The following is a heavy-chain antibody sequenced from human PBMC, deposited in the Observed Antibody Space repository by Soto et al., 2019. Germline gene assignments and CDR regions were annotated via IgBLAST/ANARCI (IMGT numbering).Heavy chain of an antibody. CDR3: ARGGIPVWSGGFDS. CDR2: VRPNRANA. V-gene: IGHV1-18*01. CDR1: GYTFTDFG. Sequence: QVQLVQSGAEVKKPGASVKVSCKASGYTFTDFGLSWVRQAPGQGLEWMGWVRPNRANADYSQKLRHRATMTADAPTTTVYLELRNLRSDDTGVYFCARGGIPVWSGGFDSWGQGTLVTVSP. D-gene: IGHD3-16*01. J-gene: IGHJ4*02.